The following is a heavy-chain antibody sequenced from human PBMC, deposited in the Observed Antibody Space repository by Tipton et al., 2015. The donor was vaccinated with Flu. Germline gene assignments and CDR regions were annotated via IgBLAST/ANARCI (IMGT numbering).Heavy chain of an antibody. D-gene: IGHD6-19*01. CDR3: ARSSRGWYRAMFD. CDR2: ISNSGSS. V-gene: IGHV4-59*01. CDR1: GDSISSFY. J-gene: IGHJ4*02. Sequence: TLSLTCSVSGDSISSFYWSWIRKPPGKGLEWIAYISNSGSSNYNPSLKSRITVSVDTSKNQFSLILSSVTAADTAVYYCARSSRGWYRAMFDWGQGTLVTVSS.